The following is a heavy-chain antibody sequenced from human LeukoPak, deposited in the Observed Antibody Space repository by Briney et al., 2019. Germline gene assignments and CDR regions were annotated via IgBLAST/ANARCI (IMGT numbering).Heavy chain of an antibody. CDR1: GFTFSSYW. Sequence: GGSLRLSCAASGFTFSSYWMSWVRQASGKGLGGVANIKQDGSEKYYVGSVKVRFTISRDNAKNSLYLQMNSLRAEDTAVYYCARYRDYGGNSDYWGQGTLVTVSS. CDR2: IKQDGSEK. J-gene: IGHJ4*02. V-gene: IGHV3-7*01. D-gene: IGHD4-23*01. CDR3: ARYRDYGGNSDY.